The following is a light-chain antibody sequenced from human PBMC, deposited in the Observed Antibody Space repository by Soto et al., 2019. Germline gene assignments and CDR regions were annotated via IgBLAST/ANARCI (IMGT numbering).Light chain of an antibody. Sequence: QSVLTKPASVSGSPGQSITISCTGTSSYVGSYSLLSWYQHHPGKASKLIIYEDIKGPSGVSNRFSGSKSGNTASLRISGLQAEDEADYYCYTYAGGSTYLFGTGTKVTVL. V-gene: IGLV2-23*01. J-gene: IGLJ1*01. CDR3: YTYAGGSTYL. CDR1: SSYVGSYSL. CDR2: EDI.